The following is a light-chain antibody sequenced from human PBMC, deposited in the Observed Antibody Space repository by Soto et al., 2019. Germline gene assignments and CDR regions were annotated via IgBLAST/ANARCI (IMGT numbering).Light chain of an antibody. CDR2: GAS. CDR1: QSVSSTS. CDR3: QQYDGSPPWT. V-gene: IGKV3-20*01. J-gene: IGKJ1*01. Sequence: EIVLTQSPGTLSFSPGERATLSCRASQSVSSTSLAWYQQKPGQAPRLLIYGASNRATGIPDRFSGSGSGTDFTLTITRLEPDDFAVYYCQQYDGSPPWTFGLGTKVEFK.